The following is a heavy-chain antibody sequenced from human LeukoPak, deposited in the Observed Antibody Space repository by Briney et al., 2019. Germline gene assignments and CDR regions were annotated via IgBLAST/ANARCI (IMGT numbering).Heavy chain of an antibody. CDR2: INPNSGGT. J-gene: IGHJ1*01. D-gene: IGHD6-13*01. Sequence: ASVKVSCKASGYTFTGYYIHWVRQAPGQGLERRGWINPNSGGTNYAQNFQGRVTMTRDTSISTAYMELSRLKSDDTAIYYCARDFSSRFVEYFQHWGQGTLVTVSS. CDR3: ARDFSSRFVEYFQH. V-gene: IGHV1-2*02. CDR1: GYTFTGYY.